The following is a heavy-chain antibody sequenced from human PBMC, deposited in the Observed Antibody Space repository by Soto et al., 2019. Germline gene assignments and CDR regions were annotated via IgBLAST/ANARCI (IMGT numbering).Heavy chain of an antibody. Sequence: QVQLQESGPGLVKPSQTLSLTCTVSGASISGGDYYWTWIRQPPGKGLEWIGSIYYTGNTYSNPSLESRRSISVDPSNNQFALRLTSVTAPDTAIYYCARATYDSSTYYLDYWGQGTLVTVSS. J-gene: IGHJ4*02. D-gene: IGHD3-22*01. CDR2: IYYTGNT. CDR3: ARATYDSSTYYLDY. CDR1: GASISGGDYY. V-gene: IGHV4-30-4*01.